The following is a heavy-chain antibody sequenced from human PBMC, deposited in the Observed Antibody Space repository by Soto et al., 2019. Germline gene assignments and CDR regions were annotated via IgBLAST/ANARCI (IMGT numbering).Heavy chain of an antibody. CDR1: GGSISGYY. D-gene: IGHD3-10*01. Sequence: QVQLQESGPGLVKPSETLSLTCTVSGGSISGYYWSWFRQPPGKGLEWIGYIYYSGSANYNPSLQSRVTISVDTSKNQFSLKLSSVTAADTAVYYCARGTTYYFGSGTYYKMKYIDYWGQGSLVTVSS. CDR2: IYYSGSA. J-gene: IGHJ4*02. CDR3: ARGTTYYFGSGTYYKMKYIDY. V-gene: IGHV4-59*01.